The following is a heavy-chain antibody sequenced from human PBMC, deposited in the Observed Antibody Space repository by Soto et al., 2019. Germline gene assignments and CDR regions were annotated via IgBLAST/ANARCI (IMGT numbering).Heavy chain of an antibody. V-gene: IGHV3-23*01. CDR1: GFTFNRFG. D-gene: IGHD3-10*01. J-gene: IGHJ6*02. Sequence: EMQLLESGGGLVQPGGSLRLSCGVSGFTFNRFGMNWVRQAPGKGPEWVTAITGSGGTTYYADSVRGRFTVSRDNSKNTLYLQMNSLRADDTAIYYRAKDLEIRGGGGMDVWGQGTTVTVSS. CDR3: AKDLEIRGGGGMDV. CDR2: ITGSGGTT.